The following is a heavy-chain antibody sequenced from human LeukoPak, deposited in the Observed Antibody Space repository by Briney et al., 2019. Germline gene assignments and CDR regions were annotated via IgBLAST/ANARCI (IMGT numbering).Heavy chain of an antibody. J-gene: IGHJ4*02. CDR3: ARGWWWQDGFDY. D-gene: IGHD2-21*01. V-gene: IGHV1-2*02. CDR1: GYTFAGYY. Sequence: ASVKVSCKASGYTFAGYYMHWVRQAPGQGLEWMGWINPNSGGTNYAQKFQGRVTMTRDTSISTAYMELSRLRSDDTAVYYCARGWWWQDGFDYWGQGTLVTVSS. CDR2: INPNSGGT.